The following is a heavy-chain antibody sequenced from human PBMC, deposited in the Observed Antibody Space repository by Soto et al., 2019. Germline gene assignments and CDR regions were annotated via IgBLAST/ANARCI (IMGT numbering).Heavy chain of an antibody. CDR3: AKFWGPVTAAVDDY. Sequence: QVQLVESGGGVVQPGRSLRLSCAASGFTFSNFGMHWVRQAPGKGLEWVASISYDGNIKSSPDPVKGRFTISRDNSKNTLYMQMNSLRSEDTAVYYCAKFWGPVTAAVDDYWGQGTLVTVSS. V-gene: IGHV3-30*18. CDR2: ISYDGNIK. D-gene: IGHD6-13*01. J-gene: IGHJ4*02. CDR1: GFTFSNFG.